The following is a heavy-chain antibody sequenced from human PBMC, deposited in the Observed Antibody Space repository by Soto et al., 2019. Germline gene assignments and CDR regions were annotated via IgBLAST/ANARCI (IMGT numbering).Heavy chain of an antibody. D-gene: IGHD2-15*01. Sequence: VKVSCKASGFTFTSSAVQWVRQARGQRLEWIGWIVVGSGNTNYAQKFQERVTITRDMSTSTAYMELSRLRSEDTAVYYCAADVGGKPPGYWGQGTLVTVSS. CDR1: GFTFTSSA. CDR3: AADVGGKPPGY. J-gene: IGHJ4*02. CDR2: IVVGSGNT. V-gene: IGHV1-58*01.